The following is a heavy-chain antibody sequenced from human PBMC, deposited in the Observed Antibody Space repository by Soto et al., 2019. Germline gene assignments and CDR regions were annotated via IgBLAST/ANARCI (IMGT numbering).Heavy chain of an antibody. Sequence: QVQLVQSGAEVKKPGASVKVSCKASGYTFTSYDINWVRQATGQGLEWMGWMNPNSGNTGYAQKFQGRVTMTRNTSISTAYMELSSLRSEDTAVYYCVVTSIAPRGGYYGMDVWGQGTTVTVSS. V-gene: IGHV1-8*01. CDR1: GYTFTSYD. CDR3: VVTSIAPRGGYYGMDV. CDR2: MNPNSGNT. J-gene: IGHJ6*02. D-gene: IGHD6-6*01.